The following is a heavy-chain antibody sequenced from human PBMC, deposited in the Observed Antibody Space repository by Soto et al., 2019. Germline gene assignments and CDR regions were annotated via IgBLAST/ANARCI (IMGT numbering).Heavy chain of an antibody. CDR1: GYTFTSYD. J-gene: IGHJ5*02. CDR2: MNPNSGNT. Sequence: QVQLVQSGAEVKKPGASVKVSCKASGYTFTSYDINWVRQATGQGLEWMGWMNPNSGNTGYAQKFQGRVTMTRNTSISTAYMELSSLRSEDTAVYYCATVARYCSGGSCYSFDPWGQGTLVTVSS. CDR3: ATVARYCSGGSCYSFDP. D-gene: IGHD2-15*01. V-gene: IGHV1-8*01.